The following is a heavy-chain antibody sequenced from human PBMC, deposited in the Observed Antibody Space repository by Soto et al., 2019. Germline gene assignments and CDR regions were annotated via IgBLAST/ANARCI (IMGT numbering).Heavy chain of an antibody. D-gene: IGHD2-21*01. Sequence: QVQLVESGGGVVQPGRSLRLSCAASGFSLGRFGMHWVRQAPGRGLEWVAMIWNDGSDKYYVDSVKGRFTVSRDNSKNTVYRQMKSLRAEDTAVYDCARDAYRGSASDAFDVWGQGTRVPVSS. CDR1: GFSLGRFG. V-gene: IGHV3-33*01. CDR2: IWNDGSDK. J-gene: IGHJ3*01. CDR3: ARDAYRGSASDAFDV.